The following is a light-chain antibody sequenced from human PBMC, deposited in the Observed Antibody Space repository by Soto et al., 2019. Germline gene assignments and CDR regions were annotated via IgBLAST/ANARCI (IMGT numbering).Light chain of an antibody. CDR1: QSISSW. CDR3: QHYNSYSEA. Sequence: DIQMTQSPSTLSASVGDRVTITCRASQSISSWLAWYQQRPGKAPKLLIHKASNLESGVPSRFSGSGSGTEFTLTISSLQPDDFATYYCQHYNSYSEAFGQGTKVEIK. V-gene: IGKV1-5*03. CDR2: KAS. J-gene: IGKJ1*01.